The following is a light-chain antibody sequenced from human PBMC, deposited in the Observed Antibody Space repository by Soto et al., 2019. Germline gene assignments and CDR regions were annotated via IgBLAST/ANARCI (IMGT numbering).Light chain of an antibody. CDR3: QQYYSYPRT. CDR1: QGIISY. Sequence: AIRMTQSPSSLSASTGDRVTITCRASQGIISYLAWYQQRPGKAPKFLIYAASTLQSGVPSRFSGSGSGTDFTLTISCLQSEDFATYYCQQYYSYPRTFGQGTKVEIK. J-gene: IGKJ1*01. CDR2: AAS. V-gene: IGKV1-8*01.